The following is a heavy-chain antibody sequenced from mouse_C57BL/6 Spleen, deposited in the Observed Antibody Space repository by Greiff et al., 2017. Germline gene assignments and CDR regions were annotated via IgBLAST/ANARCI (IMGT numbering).Heavy chain of an antibody. D-gene: IGHD1-1*01. CDR1: GFTFSSYA. CDR2: ISAGGSYT. V-gene: IGHV5-4*01. Sequence: EVQVVESGGGLVKPGGSLKLSCAASGFTFSSYAMSWVRQTPEKRLEWVATISAGGSYTYYPDNVKGRFTISRDNAKNTLYLQMSHLKSEDTAMYYCARDRTVVATGYYFDYWGQGTTLTVSS. J-gene: IGHJ2*01. CDR3: ARDRTVVATGYYFDY.